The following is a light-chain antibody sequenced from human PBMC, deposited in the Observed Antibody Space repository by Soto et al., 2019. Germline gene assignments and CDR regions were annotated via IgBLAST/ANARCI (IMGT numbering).Light chain of an antibody. J-gene: IGKJ1*01. Sequence: IPMPQSPSTLSASVGDTVTVTCLASQSVSGWLAWYQQKPGKAPNLLISDSSDLQSGVPSRFSGSGSGTEFTLTISSLQPDDFATYYCQQYSDYSPRTFAQGTKVDIK. CDR2: DSS. V-gene: IGKV1-5*01. CDR3: QQYSDYSPRT. CDR1: QSVSGW.